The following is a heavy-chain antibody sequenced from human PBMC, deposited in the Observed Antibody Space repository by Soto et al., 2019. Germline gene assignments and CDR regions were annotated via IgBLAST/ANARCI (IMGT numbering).Heavy chain of an antibody. Sequence: KTSETLSLTCFVSGDIISNTTYYWGWVRQAHGKGLEWVGSIYFSGSGTSHYNPSLKSRVTISVDTSKNQFSLTLTSVTAADTAVYYCARPRYSFGTNVYYPFDYRGHGTLVTVSS. V-gene: IGHV4-39*01. D-gene: IGHD2-8*01. J-gene: IGHJ4*01. CDR1: GDIISNTTYY. CDR3: ARPRYSFGTNVYYPFDY. CDR2: IYFSGSGTS.